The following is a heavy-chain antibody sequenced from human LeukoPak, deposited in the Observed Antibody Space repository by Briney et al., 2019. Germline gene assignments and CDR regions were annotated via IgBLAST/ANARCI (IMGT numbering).Heavy chain of an antibody. D-gene: IGHD3/OR15-3a*01. J-gene: IGHJ4*02. CDR2: INPSGGST. CDR1: GYTFTSYY. CDR3: ARAPWTGYYQD. Sequence: ASVKVSCKASGYTFTSYYMHWVRQAPGQGLEWMGIINPSGGSTSYAQKFQGRVTMTRDTSTSTVYMELSSLRSEDTAVYYSARAPWTGYYQDWGQGTLVTVSS. V-gene: IGHV1-46*01.